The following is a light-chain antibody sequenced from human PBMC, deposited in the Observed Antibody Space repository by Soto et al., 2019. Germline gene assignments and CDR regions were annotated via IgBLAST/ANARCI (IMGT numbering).Light chain of an antibody. CDR1: QSLVHSDGNTY. CDR2: KMS. Sequence: EIVMTQTPLSSPVTLGQPASISCRSSQSLVHSDGNTYLSWLQQRPGQPPRLLIYKMSNRFAGVPDRFGGSGAGTDFTLKISRVEAEDVGVYYCMQAILCPLTFGGGTKVEIK. J-gene: IGKJ4*01. CDR3: MQAILCPLT. V-gene: IGKV2-24*01.